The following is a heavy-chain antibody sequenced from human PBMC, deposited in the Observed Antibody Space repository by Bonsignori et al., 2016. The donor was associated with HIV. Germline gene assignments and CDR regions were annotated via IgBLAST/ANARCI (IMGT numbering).Heavy chain of an antibody. CDR3: ARVIDFWSGYYPRTYYYYMDV. D-gene: IGHD3-3*01. Sequence: SETLSLTCAVYGGSFSGYYWSWIRQPPGKGLEWIGEINHSGSTNYNPSLKSRVTISVDTSKNQFSLKLSSVTAADTAVYYCARVIDFWSGYYPRTYYYYMDVWGKGTTVTVSS. CDR2: INHSGST. V-gene: IGHV4-34*01. J-gene: IGHJ6*03. CDR1: GGSFSGYY.